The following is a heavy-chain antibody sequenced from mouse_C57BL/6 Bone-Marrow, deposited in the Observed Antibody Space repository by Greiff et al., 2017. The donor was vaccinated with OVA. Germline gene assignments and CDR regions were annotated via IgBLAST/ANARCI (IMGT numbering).Heavy chain of an antibody. CDR1: GFNIKDDY. D-gene: IGHD1-1*01. CDR3: TPYYYGSTY. J-gene: IGHJ2*01. CDR2: IDPENGAT. Sequence: VQLQQSGAELVRPGASVKLSCTASGFNIKDDYMHWVKQRPEQGLEWIGWIDPENGATEYASKFQGKATITADTASNTAYLHLSSLTAEYTAVYDWTPYYYGSTYWGQGTTLTVSS. V-gene: IGHV14-4*01.